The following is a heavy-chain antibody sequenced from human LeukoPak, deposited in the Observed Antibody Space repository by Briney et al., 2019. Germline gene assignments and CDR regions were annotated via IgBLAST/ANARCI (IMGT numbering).Heavy chain of an antibody. CDR1: GGSISSYY. Sequence: PSETLSLTCTVSGGSISSYYWNWIRQPAGKGLEWIGRIYTSGSTNYNPSLKSRVTMSVDTSKNQFSLKLSSVTAADTAVYYCASQKRNLKLYNWFDPWGQGTLVTVSS. CDR3: ASQKRNLKLYNWFDP. J-gene: IGHJ5*02. D-gene: IGHD1-1*01. V-gene: IGHV4-4*07. CDR2: IYTSGST.